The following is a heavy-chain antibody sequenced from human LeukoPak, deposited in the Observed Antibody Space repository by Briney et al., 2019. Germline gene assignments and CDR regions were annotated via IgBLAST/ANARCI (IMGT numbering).Heavy chain of an antibody. V-gene: IGHV1-18*01. CDR3: ARDMLTTADFDY. J-gene: IGHJ4*02. Sequence: APVKVSCTASGYTFTNYGISWVRQAPGQGLEWMGWISPYNGNTNYALKLQGRVIMTTDTSTSTAYMELRSLRPDDTAVYYCARDMLTTADFDYWGQGTLVTVSS. CDR1: GYTFTNYG. CDR2: ISPYNGNT. D-gene: IGHD3-16*01.